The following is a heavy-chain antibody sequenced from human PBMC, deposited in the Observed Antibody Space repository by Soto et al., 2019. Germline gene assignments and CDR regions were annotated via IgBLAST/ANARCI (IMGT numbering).Heavy chain of an antibody. J-gene: IGHJ4*02. V-gene: IGHV3-30-3*01. CDR3: ACNYYYDSSGYLNFDY. Sequence: GGSLRLSCAASGFTFSSYAMHWVRQAPGKGLEWVAVISYDGSNKYYADSVKGRFTISRGTSKNTLYLQMNSLRAEDTALYYCACNYYYDSSGYLNFDYWGQGTPVTVYS. CDR2: ISYDGSNK. CDR1: GFTFSSYA. D-gene: IGHD3-22*01.